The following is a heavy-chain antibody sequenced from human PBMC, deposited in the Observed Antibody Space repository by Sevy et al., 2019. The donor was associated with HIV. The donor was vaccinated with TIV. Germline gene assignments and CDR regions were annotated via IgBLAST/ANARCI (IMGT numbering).Heavy chain of an antibody. CDR2: TNTDGSGT. V-gene: IGHV3-74*01. Sequence: GGSLRLSCAASGFTFSNYWMHWVRQAPGKGLVWVSRTNTDGSGTSYADSVKGRFTISRDNAKNTLYLQMNSLRAEDTAVYYCTTDGGGYNYGYSFDYWGQGTLVTVSS. J-gene: IGHJ4*02. CDR3: TTDGGGYNYGYSFDY. CDR1: GFTFSNYW. D-gene: IGHD5-18*01.